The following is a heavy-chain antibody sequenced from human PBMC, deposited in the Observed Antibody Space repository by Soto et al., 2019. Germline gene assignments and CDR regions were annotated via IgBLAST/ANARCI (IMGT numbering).Heavy chain of an antibody. CDR2: ICGGGSTI. V-gene: IGHV3-48*02. D-gene: IGHD3-10*01. CDR3: ARDLQDYGSRSKAFGI. J-gene: IGHJ3*02. CDR1: GFIFSCYC. Sequence: GGSLRLSCSASGFIFSCYCMHWVRQAPGEGLVWVSDICGGGSTICYADSVKGRFTISRDKAKNTLYLKMKSLRDEDTAVYYCARDLQDYGSRSKAFGIGGQGTIVTVSS.